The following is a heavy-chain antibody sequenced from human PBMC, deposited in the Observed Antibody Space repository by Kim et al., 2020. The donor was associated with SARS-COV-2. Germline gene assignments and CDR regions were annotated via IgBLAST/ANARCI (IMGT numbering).Heavy chain of an antibody. D-gene: IGHD3-22*01. V-gene: IGHV4-34*01. CDR3: TRREIVVGITNAFYY. Sequence: SETLSLTCAVYGGSFSGYYWSWIRQHPGKGLEWIGEINHSGSTNYNPSLKSRVTISVDTSKNQLSLKLSSVTAADTAVYYCTRREIVVGITNAFYYLGQG. CDR2: INHSGST. CDR1: GGSFSGYY. J-gene: IGHJ4*02.